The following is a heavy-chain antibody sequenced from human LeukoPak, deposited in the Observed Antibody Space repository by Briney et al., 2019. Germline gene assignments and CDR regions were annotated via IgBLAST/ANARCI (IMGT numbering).Heavy chain of an antibody. CDR1: GYRFTSYW. V-gene: IGHV5-51*01. CDR2: IYPGDSDT. J-gene: IGHJ5*02. Sequence: RGESLKISCKGSGYRFTSYWIGWVRQMPGKGLEWMGIIYPGDSDTRYSPSFQGQVTISADKSINSAYLQWSSLKASDTAMYYCARLGGGQVNWFDPWGQGTLVTVSS. CDR3: ARLGGGQVNWFDP. D-gene: IGHD2-15*01.